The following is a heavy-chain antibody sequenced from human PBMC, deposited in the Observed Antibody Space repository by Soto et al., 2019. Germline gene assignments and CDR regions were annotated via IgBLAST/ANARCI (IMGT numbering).Heavy chain of an antibody. D-gene: IGHD6-13*01. CDR1: GGSISSGDYY. J-gene: IGHJ6*02. V-gene: IGHV4-30-4*01. CDR2: IYYSGST. Sequence: SSETLSLTCTVSGGSISSGDYYWSWIRQPPGKGLEWIGYIYYSGSTYYNPSLKSRVTISVDTSKNQFSLKLSSVTAADTAVYYCARVFSSSWYFVPKSPSGMDVWGQGTTVTVSS. CDR3: ARVFSSSWYFVPKSPSGMDV.